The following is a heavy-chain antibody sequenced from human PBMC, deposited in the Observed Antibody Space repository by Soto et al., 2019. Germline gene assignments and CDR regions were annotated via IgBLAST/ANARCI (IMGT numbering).Heavy chain of an antibody. V-gene: IGHV4-30-4*01. D-gene: IGHD2-21*02. J-gene: IGHJ6*02. CDR2: IYYSGST. CDR3: ARDLGGDMYYYYGMDV. CDR1: GGSISSGDYY. Sequence: PSETLSLTCTVSGGSISSGDYYWSWIRQPPGKGLEWIGYIYYSGSTYYNPSLKSRVTISVDTSKNQFSLKLSSVTAADTAVYYCARDLGGDMYYYYGMDVWGQGTTVTVSS.